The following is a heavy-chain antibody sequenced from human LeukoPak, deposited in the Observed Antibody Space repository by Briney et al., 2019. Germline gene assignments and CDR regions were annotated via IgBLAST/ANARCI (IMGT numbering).Heavy chain of an antibody. CDR2: INPNSGAT. J-gene: IGHJ4*02. Sequence: ASVKVSCKPSGYTFTGYYMHWVRQAPGQGLEWMGWINPNSGATNYAQKFQGRVTVTRDTSINTAYMELSRLRSGDTAVYYCAREPGDGGYDNFDYWGQGTLVTVSS. CDR3: AREPGDGGYDNFDY. V-gene: IGHV1-2*02. CDR1: GYTFTGYY. D-gene: IGHD5-12*01.